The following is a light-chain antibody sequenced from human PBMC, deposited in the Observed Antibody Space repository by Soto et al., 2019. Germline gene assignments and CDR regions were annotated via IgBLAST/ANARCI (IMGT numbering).Light chain of an antibody. J-gene: IGLJ7*01. Sequence: QSALTQPASVSGSPGQSITISCTGTSGDIGSYNRVSWYQQHPGKAPKLIIYEVTDRPSGVSNRFSGSKSGSTASLTISGLQAEDEAEYYCSSYTNINTRACVFGTGTQLTVL. V-gene: IGLV2-14*01. CDR1: SGDIGSYNR. CDR3: SSYTNINTRACV. CDR2: EVT.